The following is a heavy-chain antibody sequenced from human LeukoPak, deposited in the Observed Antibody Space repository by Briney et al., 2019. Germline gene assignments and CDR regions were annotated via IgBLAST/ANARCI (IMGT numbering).Heavy chain of an antibody. V-gene: IGHV4-59*10. Sequence: SETLSLTCTVYGGSISCYYCRWIRPAAGGGLEYIGRIYITGSTNYNPSLKSRVTMSIDENQFSLKLNSVTAADTAVYYCARGVTSDWYFDVWGRGTLVTVSS. CDR2: IYITGST. CDR3: ARGVTSDWYFDV. J-gene: IGHJ2*01. D-gene: IGHD4-11*01. CDR1: GGSISCYY.